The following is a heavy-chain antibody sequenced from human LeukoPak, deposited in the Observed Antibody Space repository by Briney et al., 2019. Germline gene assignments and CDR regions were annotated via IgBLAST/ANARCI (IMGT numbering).Heavy chain of an antibody. CDR2: IKPNSGGT. CDR3: ARLYDSSGSDY. CDR1: GYTFTGYY. Sequence: ASVKVSCKASGYTFTGYYMHWVRQAPGQGLEWMGWIKPNSGGTNYAQKFQGWVTMTRDTSISTAYMELSRLRSDDTAVYYCARLYDSSGSDYWGQGTLVTVSS. J-gene: IGHJ4*02. V-gene: IGHV1-2*04. D-gene: IGHD3-22*01.